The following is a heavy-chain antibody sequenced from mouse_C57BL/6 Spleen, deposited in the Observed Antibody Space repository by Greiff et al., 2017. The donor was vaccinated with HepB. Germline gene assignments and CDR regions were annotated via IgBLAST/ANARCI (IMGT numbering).Heavy chain of an antibody. Sequence: QVQLKESGAELARPGASVKLSCKASGYTFTSYGISWVKQRTGQGLEWIGEIYPRSGNTYYNEKFKGKATLTADKSSSTAYMELRSLTSEDSAVYFCARPPVYDYDDGRHYYAMDYWGQGTSVTVSS. V-gene: IGHV1-81*01. CDR3: ARPPVYDYDDGRHYYAMDY. J-gene: IGHJ4*01. CDR1: GYTFTSYG. D-gene: IGHD2-4*01. CDR2: IYPRSGNT.